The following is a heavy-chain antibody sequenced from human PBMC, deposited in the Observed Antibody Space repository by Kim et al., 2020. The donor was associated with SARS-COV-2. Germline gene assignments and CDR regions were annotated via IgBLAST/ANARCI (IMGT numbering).Heavy chain of an antibody. CDR1: GGSFSGYY. J-gene: IGHJ4*02. CDR2: INHSGST. CDR3: ARAGSYYYGSGSYYLY. D-gene: IGHD3-10*01. V-gene: IGHV4-34*01. Sequence: SETLSLTCAVYGGSFSGYYWSWIRQPPGKGLEWIGEINHSGSTNYNPSLKSRVTISVDTSKNPFSLKLSSVTAADTAVYYCARAGSYYYGSGSYYLYWGQGTLVTVSS.